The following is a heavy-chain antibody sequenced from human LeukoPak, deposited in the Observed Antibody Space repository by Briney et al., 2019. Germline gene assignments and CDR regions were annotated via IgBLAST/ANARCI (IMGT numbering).Heavy chain of an antibody. CDR1: GFNFVDYA. V-gene: IGHV3-43*02. Sequence: GGSLRLSCAASGFNFVDYAMHWVRQAPGKGLEWVSLISGDGASTYYADSVKGRFTISRDNSKNSLSLQMNNLKTEDTALYYCARAPYYYDSSGYDTDYWGQGTLLSVSS. D-gene: IGHD3-22*01. CDR3: ARAPYYYDSSGYDTDY. CDR2: ISGDGAST. J-gene: IGHJ4*02.